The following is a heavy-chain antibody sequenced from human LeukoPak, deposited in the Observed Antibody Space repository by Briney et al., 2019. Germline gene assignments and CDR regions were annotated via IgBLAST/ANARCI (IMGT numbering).Heavy chain of an antibody. CDR3: AKGGYCGSTTCHLLPYDY. V-gene: IGHV3-30*02. CDR2: IRYDGSNQ. CDR1: GFTFTSYG. J-gene: IGHJ4*02. D-gene: IGHD2-2*01. Sequence: GGSLRLSCAASGFTFTSYGMHWVRQAPGKGLEWVSFIRYDGSNQHYADSVKGRFTTSRDNSKCTLYLQMNSLRSEDTAVYYCAKGGYCGSTTCHLLPYDYWGQGTLVTVSS.